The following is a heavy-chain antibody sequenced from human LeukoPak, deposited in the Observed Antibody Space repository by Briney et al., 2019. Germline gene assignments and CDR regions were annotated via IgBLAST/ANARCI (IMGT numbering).Heavy chain of an antibody. Sequence: ASVKVSCKASGYSFTGYYMHWVRQAPEQGLGWMGWINPNSGGTSYAQKFQGRVTMTRDTSISTAYMELSRLRSDDTAVYYCAPALAGPRFDYWGQGTLVTVSS. D-gene: IGHD6-19*01. J-gene: IGHJ4*02. CDR3: APALAGPRFDY. V-gene: IGHV1-2*02. CDR1: GYSFTGYY. CDR2: INPNSGGT.